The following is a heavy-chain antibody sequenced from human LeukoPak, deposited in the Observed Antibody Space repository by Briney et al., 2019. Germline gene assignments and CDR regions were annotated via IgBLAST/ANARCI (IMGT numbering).Heavy chain of an antibody. J-gene: IGHJ6*02. V-gene: IGHV3-11*06. CDR3: AREQAWIPPGPWYYYGMDV. D-gene: IGHD5-18*01. Sequence: GGSLRLSCAASGFTFSDYYMSWIRQAPGKGLEWVSYISSSSSYTNYADSVKGRFTISRDNAKNSLYLQMNSLRAEDTAVYYCAREQAWIPPGPWYYYGMDVWGQGTTVTVSS. CDR1: GFTFSDYY. CDR2: ISSSSSYT.